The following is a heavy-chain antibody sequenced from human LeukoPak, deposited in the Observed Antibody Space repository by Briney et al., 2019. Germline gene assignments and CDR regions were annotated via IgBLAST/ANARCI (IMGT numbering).Heavy chain of an antibody. J-gene: IGHJ3*02. CDR2: VYHSGIT. CDR1: GYSISSGYY. V-gene: IGHV4-38-2*02. CDR3: ARDKDAFDI. Sequence: SETLSLTCAVSGYSISSGYYWGWIRQPPGKGLEWIGSVYHSGITYYNPSLKSRVTISVDTSKNQFSLKLSSVTAADTAVYYCARDKDAFDIWGQGTMVTVSS.